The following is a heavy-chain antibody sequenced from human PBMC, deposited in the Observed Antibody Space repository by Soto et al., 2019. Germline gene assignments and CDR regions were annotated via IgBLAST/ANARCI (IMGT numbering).Heavy chain of an antibody. CDR1: GGSITNDY. D-gene: IGHD1-26*01. CDR3: AQDRVGVSSHWFGP. J-gene: IGHJ5*02. CDR2: IDNGGSS. Sequence: SETLSLTCTVSGGSITNDYWSWIRQPPGKGLEWIACIDNGGSSDYNPSLKSRVTISLDTSKNQFSLKLSSVTTADTAMYYCAQDRVGVSSHWFGPWGQGTLVTVSS. V-gene: IGHV4-59*01.